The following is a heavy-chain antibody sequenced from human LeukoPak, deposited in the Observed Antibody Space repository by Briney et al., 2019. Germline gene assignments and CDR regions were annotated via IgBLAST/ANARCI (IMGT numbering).Heavy chain of an antibody. CDR2: IKPSGGT. Sequence: ASVKVSCKASGYTFTGYYLHWVRQAPGQGLEWMGWIKPSGGTNYAQKFQGRVTMTRDTSISTAYMELSRLRSDDTAVYYCARDRRSCSGGSCYPGWFAPWGQGTLVTVSS. CDR3: ARDRRSCSGGSCYPGWFAP. V-gene: IGHV1-2*02. D-gene: IGHD2-15*01. J-gene: IGHJ5*02. CDR1: GYTFTGYY.